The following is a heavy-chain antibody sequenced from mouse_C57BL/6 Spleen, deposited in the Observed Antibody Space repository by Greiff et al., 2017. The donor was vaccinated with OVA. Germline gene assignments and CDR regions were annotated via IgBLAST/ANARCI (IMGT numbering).Heavy chain of an antibody. CDR2: FHPYNDDT. CDR1: GYTFTTYP. CDR3: ARRGDYPYYYAMDY. J-gene: IGHJ4*01. D-gene: IGHD2-4*01. V-gene: IGHV1-47*01. Sequence: QVQLKESGAELVKPGASVKMSCKASGYTFTTYPIEWMKQNHGKSLEWIGNFHPYNDDTKYNEKFKGKATLTVEKSSSTVYLELSRLTSDDSAVYYCARRGDYPYYYAMDYWGQGTSVTVSS.